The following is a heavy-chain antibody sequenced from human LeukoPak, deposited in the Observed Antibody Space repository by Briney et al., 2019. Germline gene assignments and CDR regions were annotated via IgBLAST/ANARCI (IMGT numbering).Heavy chain of an antibody. CDR1: GFTFSSYA. V-gene: IGHV3-23*01. Sequence: GGSLRLSCVASGFTFSSYAMSWVRQAPGKGLEWVSVISGSGGSIYYADSMKGRLTISRDNSRNTLNLQMNSLRAEDTAVYYCAKAGIAVAGLNFDYWGQGTLVTVSS. CDR3: AKAGIAVAGLNFDY. CDR2: ISGSGGSI. D-gene: IGHD6-19*01. J-gene: IGHJ4*02.